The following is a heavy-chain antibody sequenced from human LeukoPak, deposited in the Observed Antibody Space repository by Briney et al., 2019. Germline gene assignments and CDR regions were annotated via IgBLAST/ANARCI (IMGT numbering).Heavy chain of an antibody. CDR2: IIPIFGTA. CDR1: GYTFTSYY. Sequence: ASVKVSCKASGYTFTSYYMHWVRQAPGQGLEWMGGIIPIFGTANYAQKFQGRVTITADESTSTAYMELSSLRSEDTAVYYCASRDYYDSSGYTNYYYYYMDVWGKGTTVTISS. CDR3: ASRDYYDSSGYTNYYYYYMDV. V-gene: IGHV1-69*13. J-gene: IGHJ6*03. D-gene: IGHD3-22*01.